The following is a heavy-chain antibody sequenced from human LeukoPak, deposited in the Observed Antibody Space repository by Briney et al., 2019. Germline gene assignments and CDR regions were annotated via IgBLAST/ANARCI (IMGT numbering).Heavy chain of an antibody. CDR1: GGSISSYY. J-gene: IGHJ3*02. CDR2: IYYSGST. CDR3: ARCASSSWYRDAFDI. Sequence: PSETLSLTCTVSGGSISSYYWSLIRQPPGKGLEWIGYIYYSGSTNYDPSLKSRVTISVDTSKSQFSLKLSSVTAADTAVYYCARCASSSWYRDAFDIWGQGTMVTVSS. D-gene: IGHD6-13*01. V-gene: IGHV4-59*01.